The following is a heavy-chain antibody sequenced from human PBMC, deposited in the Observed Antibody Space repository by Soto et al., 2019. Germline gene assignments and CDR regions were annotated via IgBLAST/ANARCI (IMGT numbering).Heavy chain of an antibody. J-gene: IGHJ5*02. V-gene: IGHV3-53*01. D-gene: IGHD3-22*01. CDR3: ARAYYESSGYYDP. Sequence: AGSLCLSCAASGFTVSSNYMSWVRQAPGKGLEWVGVIYCGGSTYYADSVKGRFTISRDNSKNTLYLQLNSLRAEDTAVYYCARAYYESSGYYDPWGQGTLVTVSS. CDR1: GFTVSSNY. CDR2: IYCGGST.